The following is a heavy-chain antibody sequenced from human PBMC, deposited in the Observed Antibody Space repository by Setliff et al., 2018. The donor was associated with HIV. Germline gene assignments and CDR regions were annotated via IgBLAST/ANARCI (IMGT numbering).Heavy chain of an antibody. CDR3: ARERFLGAPFDY. D-gene: IGHD3-3*01. CDR2: VSSSGST. J-gene: IGHJ4*02. Sequence: SETLSLTCTVSGDSINSSTYYWDWIRQPPGKGLEWIGSVSSSGSTYSNPSLKSRVTISVDTSKNQFSLRVSSVTAADTAVHYCARERFLGAPFDYWGQGTLVTVSS. CDR1: GDSINSSTYY. V-gene: IGHV4-39*02.